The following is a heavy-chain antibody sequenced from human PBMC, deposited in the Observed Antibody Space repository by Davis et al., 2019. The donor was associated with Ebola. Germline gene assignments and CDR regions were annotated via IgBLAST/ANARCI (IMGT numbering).Heavy chain of an antibody. Sequence: GESLKISCAASGFTFSDYYMSWIRQAPGKGLEWVSYISSSGSTIYYADSVKGRFTISRDNAKNSLYLQMNSLRAEDTAVYYCARDAVGANFDYWGQRTLVTVSS. CDR1: GFTFSDYY. J-gene: IGHJ4*02. CDR2: ISSSGSTI. D-gene: IGHD1-26*01. V-gene: IGHV3-11*04. CDR3: ARDAVGANFDY.